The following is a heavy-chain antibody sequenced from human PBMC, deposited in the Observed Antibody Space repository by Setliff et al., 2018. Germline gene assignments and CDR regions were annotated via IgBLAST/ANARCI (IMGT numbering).Heavy chain of an antibody. CDR1: GGSISSSSYY. D-gene: IGHD3-3*01. CDR3: ARGRGLEWLPESWFDP. CDR2: IYTGGST. V-gene: IGHV4-61*02. J-gene: IGHJ5*02. Sequence: SETLSLTCTVSGGSISSSSYYWGWFRQSAGKGLEWIGRIYTGGSTNYNPSLKSRVTISLDTSKNHFSLTLTSVTAADTAVYYCARGRGLEWLPESWFDPWGQGTLVTVSS.